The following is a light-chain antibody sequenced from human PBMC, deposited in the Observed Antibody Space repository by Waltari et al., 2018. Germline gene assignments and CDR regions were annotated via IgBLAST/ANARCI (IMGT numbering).Light chain of an antibody. CDR2: EAT. V-gene: IGLV2-14*01. J-gene: IGLJ1*01. Sequence: QSALTQPASVSGSPGQSVTLSCIGTSSDIGAYQYVSWYQQYPGKAPKLIIHEATKRPSVIASRFSGSKSGNTASLTISGLQAEDEADYYCSSYTSRSTYVFGTGTKVTVL. CDR3: SSYTSRSTYV. CDR1: SSDIGAYQY.